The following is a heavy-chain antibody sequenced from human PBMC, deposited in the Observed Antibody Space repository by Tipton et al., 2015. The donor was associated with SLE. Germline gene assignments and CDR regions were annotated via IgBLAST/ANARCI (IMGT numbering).Heavy chain of an antibody. CDR1: GGSISSYY. Sequence: TLSLTCTVSGGSISSYYWSWIRQPPGKGLEWIGYIYYSGSTNYNPSLKSRVTISVDTSKNQFSLKLSSVTAADTAVYYCARARYCSGGSCSNWFDPWGQGTLVTVSS. V-gene: IGHV4-59*12. J-gene: IGHJ5*02. CDR2: IYYSGST. D-gene: IGHD2-15*01. CDR3: ARARYCSGGSCSNWFDP.